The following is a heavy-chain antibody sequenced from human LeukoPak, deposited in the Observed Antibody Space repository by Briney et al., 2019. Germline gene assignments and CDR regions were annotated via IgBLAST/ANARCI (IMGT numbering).Heavy chain of an antibody. J-gene: IGHJ4*02. CDR3: ARVGVDYYDSSGYYYNDY. D-gene: IGHD3-22*01. Sequence: ASVKVSCKASGGTFSSYAISWVRQATGQGLEWMGWMNPNSGNTGYTQKFQGRVTITRNTSISTAYMELSSLRSEDTAVYYCARVGVDYYDSSGYYYNDYWGQGTLVTVSS. CDR2: MNPNSGNT. V-gene: IGHV1-8*03. CDR1: GGTFSSYA.